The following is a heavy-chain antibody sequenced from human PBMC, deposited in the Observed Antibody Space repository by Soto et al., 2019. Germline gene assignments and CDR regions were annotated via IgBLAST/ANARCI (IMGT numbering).Heavy chain of an antibody. CDR1: GVSISSGGYY. CDR2: IDYSGTT. V-gene: IGHV4-31*03. J-gene: IGHJ4*02. D-gene: IGHD3-3*01. Sequence: SXTLSLTCTVSGVSISSGGYYWSWNRQHPGMGLEWIGYIDYSGTTYYIPSLKSRVTISVDSSKNQFSLKLSSVTAADTAVYYCARGVSHGGQGTLVTVSS. CDR3: ARGVSH.